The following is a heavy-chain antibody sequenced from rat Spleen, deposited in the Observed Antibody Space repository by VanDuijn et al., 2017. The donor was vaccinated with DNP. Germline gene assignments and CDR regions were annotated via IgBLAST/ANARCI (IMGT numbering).Heavy chain of an antibody. V-gene: IGHV5-7*01. CDR1: GIILSDHN. CDR3: AGRPPPTRGPFDY. D-gene: IGHD1-4*01. CDR2: ISNDGSDT. J-gene: IGHJ2*01. Sequence: EVQLVESGGGLVQPGRSLKLSCEVSGIILSDHNMAWVRQAPKKGLEWVATISNDGSDTFYRESVKGRFTISRDNTKSTLYLQMDSLRSEDTATYYCAGRPPPTRGPFDYWGQGVMVTVSS.